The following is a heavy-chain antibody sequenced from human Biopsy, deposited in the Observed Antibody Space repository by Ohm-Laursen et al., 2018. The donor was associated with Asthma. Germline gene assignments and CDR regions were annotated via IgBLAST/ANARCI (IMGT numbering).Heavy chain of an antibody. Sequence: GASVKVSCKASGGTFGNYAISWVRQAPGLGLEWMGGIPPVFGSTNIAQKFQGRVTISADIFTKTAYLEVSSLRSDDTAVYYCASPSSSREILYYYYNMDIWGQGTTVTVSS. CDR2: IPPVFGST. CDR3: ASPSSSREILYYYYNMDI. D-gene: IGHD6-13*01. V-gene: IGHV1-69*06. CDR1: GGTFGNYA. J-gene: IGHJ6*02.